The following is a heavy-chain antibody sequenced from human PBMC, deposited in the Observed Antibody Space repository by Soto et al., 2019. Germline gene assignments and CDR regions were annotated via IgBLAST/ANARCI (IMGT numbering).Heavy chain of an antibody. CDR1: GGAFSGHY. CDR3: ARNGSYYDFWSGYYFGGGMDV. V-gene: IGHV4-34*01. Sequence: ASETLSLTCAVYGGAFSGHYWSWIRQPPGKGLEWIGEINHSGSTNYNPSLKSRVTISVDTSKNQFSLKLSSVTAADTAVYYCARNGSYYDFWSGYYFGGGMDVWGQGTTVTVSS. J-gene: IGHJ6*02. CDR2: INHSGST. D-gene: IGHD3-3*01.